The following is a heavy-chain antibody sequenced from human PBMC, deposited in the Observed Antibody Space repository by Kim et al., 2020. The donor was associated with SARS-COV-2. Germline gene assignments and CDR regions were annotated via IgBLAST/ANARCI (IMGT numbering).Heavy chain of an antibody. Sequence: YYNPSLKSQVIISVDTSKNQFSLKLRSVTAADTAVYYCALHYGCFPAFDTWYQGTMVTVSS. D-gene: IGHD3-10*01. V-gene: IGHV4-39*01. J-gene: IGHJ3*02. CDR3: ALHYGCFPAFDT.